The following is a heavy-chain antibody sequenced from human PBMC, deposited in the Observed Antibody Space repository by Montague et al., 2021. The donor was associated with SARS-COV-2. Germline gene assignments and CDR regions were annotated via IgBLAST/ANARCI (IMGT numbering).Heavy chain of an antibody. J-gene: IGHJ4*02. D-gene: IGHD1-1*01. CDR2: IFYTGST. CDR1: GGSTSNYY. CDR3: ARAQNICFIANCVNYFDL. Sequence: SETLSLTCSVSGGSTSNYYWTWIRQSPGKGLQWIGYIFYTGSTKFNPSLKTRVTLSLDTPKNHFSPRLNSVTAADTAVYYCARAQNICFIANCVNYFDLWGLGALVSVSS. V-gene: IGHV4-59*01.